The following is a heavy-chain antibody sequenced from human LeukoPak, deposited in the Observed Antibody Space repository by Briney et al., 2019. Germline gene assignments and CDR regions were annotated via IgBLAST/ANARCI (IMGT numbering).Heavy chain of an antibody. CDR1: GFSLDDYA. J-gene: IGHJ3*01. D-gene: IGHD1-26*01. V-gene: IGHV3-9*01. CDR3: IKDMGFDLLKDAFDL. Sequence: PGGSLRLSCAASGFSLDDYAMHWVRQAPGQGLEWVSRIRWDGLNMAYAASVKGRFTISRDNAQNSLYLQMYSLKIEDTAFYYCIKDMGFDLLKDAFDLWGQGMLVTVSS. CDR2: IRWDGLNM.